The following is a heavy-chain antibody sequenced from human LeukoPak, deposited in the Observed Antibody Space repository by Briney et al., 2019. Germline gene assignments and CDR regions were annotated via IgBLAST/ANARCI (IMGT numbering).Heavy chain of an antibody. D-gene: IGHD5-24*01. Sequence: SETLSLTCTVSGGSISSSSYYWGWIRQPPGKGLEWIWSIYYSGSTYYNPSLESRVTISVDTSKNHFSLKLSFVTAADTAVYYCARNRDGYNSFDNWGQGTLVTVSS. CDR3: ARNRDGYNSFDN. CDR2: IYYSGST. V-gene: IGHV4-39*07. J-gene: IGHJ4*02. CDR1: GGSISSSSYY.